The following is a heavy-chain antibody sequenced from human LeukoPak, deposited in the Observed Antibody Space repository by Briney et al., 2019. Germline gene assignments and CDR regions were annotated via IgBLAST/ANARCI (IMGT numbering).Heavy chain of an antibody. J-gene: IGHJ5*02. CDR2: IYYSGST. V-gene: IGHV4-39*07. CDR1: GGSISINNYY. Sequence: PETLSLTCIVSGGSISINNYYWAWIRQPPGKGLEWIANIYYSGSTYYNPSLKSRVTISIDTSKNQFSLSLTSVTAADTAVYYCARIPSPGWFDPWGQGTLVTVSS. CDR3: ARIPSPGWFDP.